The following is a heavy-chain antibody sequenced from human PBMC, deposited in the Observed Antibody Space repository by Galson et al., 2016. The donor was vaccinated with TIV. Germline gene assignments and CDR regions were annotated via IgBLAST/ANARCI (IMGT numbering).Heavy chain of an antibody. CDR2: ITSSGSTT. D-gene: IGHD5-24*01. J-gene: IGHJ2*01. V-gene: IGHV3-48*03. CDR1: GFIFTNYE. Sequence: SLRLSCAGSGFIFTNYEMNWVRQAPGRGLEWVSYITSSGSTTYYADSVKGRFTISRDDAENTLYLQMNSLRAEDTAVYYCAKQPAGDGYNPGGLGNYWYFDLWGRGTLVTVSS. CDR3: AKQPAGDGYNPGGLGNYWYFDL.